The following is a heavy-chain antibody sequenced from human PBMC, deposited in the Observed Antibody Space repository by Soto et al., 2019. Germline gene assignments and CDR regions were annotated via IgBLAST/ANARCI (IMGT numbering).Heavy chain of an antibody. Sequence: QVQLLQSGAEVKKPGASVKVSCKASGYTFTNYGITWVRQAPGQGLEWMGWISAYNGNTHYTQRLQGRVTMTTDTATSTAYMELRGLRSDDTAVYYCARVRQLVVYFYYCMDVWGKGTTVTVSS. CDR3: ARVRQLVVYFYYCMDV. CDR2: ISAYNGNT. J-gene: IGHJ6*03. CDR1: GYTFTNYG. D-gene: IGHD6-6*01. V-gene: IGHV1-18*01.